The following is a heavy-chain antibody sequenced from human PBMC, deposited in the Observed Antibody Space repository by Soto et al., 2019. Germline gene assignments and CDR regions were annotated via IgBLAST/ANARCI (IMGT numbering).Heavy chain of an antibody. V-gene: IGHV4-59*01. J-gene: IGHJ5*02. CDR2: IYHSGTT. CDR3: ARGGYSTPAWFDP. Sequence: SETLSLTCTVSGGSISNYYWSWIRQSPGKGLEWIANIYHSGTTNYNLSLKGRVSISIDSSKNQVSLRLKSVTAADTAVYYCARGGYSTPAWFDPWGQGTLVTVS. CDR1: GGSISNYY. D-gene: IGHD5-18*01.